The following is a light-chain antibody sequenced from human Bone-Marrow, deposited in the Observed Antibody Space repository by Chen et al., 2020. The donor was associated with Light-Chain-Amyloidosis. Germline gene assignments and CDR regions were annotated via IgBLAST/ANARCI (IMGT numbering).Light chain of an antibody. J-gene: IGLJ3*02. Sequence: SYVLTQPSSVSVAPGQTATIACGGNNIGSTSVHWYQQTPGQAPLLVVNDDSDRPSGLPERLSCSNAGNTATLTSSRVEAGDEADYYCQVWDRSSDRPVFGGGTKLTVL. CDR1: NIGSTS. CDR2: DDS. V-gene: IGLV3-21*02. CDR3: QVWDRSSDRPV.